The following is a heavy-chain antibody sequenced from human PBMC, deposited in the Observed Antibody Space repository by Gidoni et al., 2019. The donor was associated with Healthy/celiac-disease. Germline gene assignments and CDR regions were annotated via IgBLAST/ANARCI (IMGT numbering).Heavy chain of an antibody. CDR1: GGPFISYS. CDR3: ARGATRYCSGGSCPPYWYFDL. D-gene: IGHD2-15*01. J-gene: IGHJ2*01. Sequence: QVQLVQSGAEVKKPGSSVQVSCTASGGPFISYSIIWGQQPPGQGLEWMGGIIPIFGTANYAQKFQGRVTITADESTSTAYMELSSLRSEDTAVYYCARGATRYCSGGSCPPYWYFDLWGRGTLVTVSS. V-gene: IGHV1-69*01. CDR2: IIPIFGTA.